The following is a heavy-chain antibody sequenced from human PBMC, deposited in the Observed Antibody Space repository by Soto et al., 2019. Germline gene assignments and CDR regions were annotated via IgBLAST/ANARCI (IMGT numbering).Heavy chain of an antibody. V-gene: IGHV1-69*13. J-gene: IGHJ5*02. D-gene: IGHD6-19*01. Sequence: GASVKVSCKASGGTFSGYAISWVRQAPGQGLEWMGGIIPIFGTANYAQKFQGRVTITADESTSTAYMELSSLRSEDTAVYYCARVAAVAGTIRGPQLYWFDPWGQGTLVTVSS. CDR1: GGTFSGYA. CDR2: IIPIFGTA. CDR3: ARVAAVAGTIRGPQLYWFDP.